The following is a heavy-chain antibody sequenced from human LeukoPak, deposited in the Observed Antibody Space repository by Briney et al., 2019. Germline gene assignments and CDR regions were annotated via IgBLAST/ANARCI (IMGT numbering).Heavy chain of an antibody. CDR3: ATDPVMYSSVSDVDY. J-gene: IGHJ4*02. Sequence: GGSLRLSCAASGFTFSNAWMSWVRQAPGKGLEWVGRIKSKTDGGTTDYAAPVKGRFTISRDDSKNTLYLQMNSLKTEDTAVFYCATDPVMYSSVSDVDYWGQGTLVTVSS. V-gene: IGHV3-15*01. CDR1: GFTFSNAW. D-gene: IGHD6-19*01. CDR2: IKSKTDGGTT.